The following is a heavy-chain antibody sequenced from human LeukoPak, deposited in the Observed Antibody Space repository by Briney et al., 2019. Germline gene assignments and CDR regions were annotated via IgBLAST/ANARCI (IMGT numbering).Heavy chain of an antibody. CDR1: GGSINNYD. CDR3: ARRADDSSGYYPY. CDR2: IFHSGST. D-gene: IGHD3-22*01. V-gene: IGHV4-59*08. J-gene: IGHJ4*02. Sequence: SETLSLTCTVSGGSINNYDWSWLRQPPGKGLEWIGYIFHSGSTDYNPSLKSRVTISVDTSKNQFSLKLSSVTAADTAVYYCARRADDSSGYYPYWGQGTLVTVSS.